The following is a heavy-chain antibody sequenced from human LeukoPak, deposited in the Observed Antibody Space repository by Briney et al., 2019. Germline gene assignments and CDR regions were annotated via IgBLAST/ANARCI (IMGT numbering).Heavy chain of an antibody. CDR3: ARGPPTPTGWFDP. D-gene: IGHD3-10*01. Sequence: PSETLSLTCTVSGGSISGSGYYWGWIRQPPGKGLEWIGTFYHSEGTYYKSSLKSRVILSVDRSKNQLSLRLSSVTAADTAVYYCARGPPTPTGWFDPWGQGTLVSVSS. CDR1: GGSISGSGYY. J-gene: IGHJ5*02. V-gene: IGHV4-30-2*01. CDR2: FYHSEGT.